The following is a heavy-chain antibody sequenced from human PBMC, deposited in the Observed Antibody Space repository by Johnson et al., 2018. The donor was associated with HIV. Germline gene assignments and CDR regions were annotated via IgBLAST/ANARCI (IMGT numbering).Heavy chain of an antibody. D-gene: IGHD1-26*01. J-gene: IGHJ3*01. V-gene: IGHV3-30*04. Sequence: VQLVESGGGVVQPGRSLRLSCAASGFTFSSYTMHWVRQAPGKGLEWVAVISYDGSNKYYVASVKGRFTISRDNSKNTLYLQMNSLRAEDTAVYYCARDGGSTRGGFDFWGQGTRVSVSS. CDR1: GFTFSSYT. CDR2: ISYDGSNK. CDR3: ARDGGSTRGGFDF.